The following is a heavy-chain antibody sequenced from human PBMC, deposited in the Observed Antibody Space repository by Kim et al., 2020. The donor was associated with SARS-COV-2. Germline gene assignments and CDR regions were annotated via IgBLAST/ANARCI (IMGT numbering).Heavy chain of an antibody. J-gene: IGHJ6*02. CDR3: ARVRGAAGPFYYYYYGMDV. CDR2: ISSSGSTI. Sequence: GGSLRLSCAASGFTFSDYYMSWIRQAPGKGLEWVSYISSSGSTIYYADSVKGRFTISRDNAKNSLYLQMNSLRAEDTDVYYCARVRGAAGPFYYYYYGMDVWGQGTTVTVSS. CDR1: GFTFSDYY. V-gene: IGHV3-11*01. D-gene: IGHD6-13*01.